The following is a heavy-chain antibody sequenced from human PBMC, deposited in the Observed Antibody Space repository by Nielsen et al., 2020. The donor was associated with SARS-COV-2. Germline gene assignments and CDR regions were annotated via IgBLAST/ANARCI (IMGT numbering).Heavy chain of an antibody. V-gene: IGHV4-59*08. Sequence: SETLSLTCAVYGGSFSGYYWSWIRQPPGKGLEWIGYIFYRGNTNYNPSLKSRVTISVDTSKNQFSLKLPSVTAADTAVYYCASLPALNNYSDSWGQGTLVTVSS. CDR1: GGSFSGYY. D-gene: IGHD2/OR15-2a*01. CDR2: IFYRGNT. CDR3: ASLPALNNYSDS. J-gene: IGHJ4*02.